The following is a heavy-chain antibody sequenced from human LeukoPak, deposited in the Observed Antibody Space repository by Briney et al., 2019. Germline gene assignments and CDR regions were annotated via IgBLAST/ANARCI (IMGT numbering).Heavy chain of an antibody. CDR2: IYYSGST. Sequence: SETLSLTCTVSGGSMSSSSYYWGWIRQPPGKGLEWIGSIYYSGSTNYNPSLKSRVTISVDTSKNQFSLKLSSVTAADTAVYYCARAGPRRIAAGEYDYWGQGTLVTVSS. D-gene: IGHD6-13*01. CDR1: GGSMSSSSYY. V-gene: IGHV4-39*07. J-gene: IGHJ4*02. CDR3: ARAGPRRIAAGEYDY.